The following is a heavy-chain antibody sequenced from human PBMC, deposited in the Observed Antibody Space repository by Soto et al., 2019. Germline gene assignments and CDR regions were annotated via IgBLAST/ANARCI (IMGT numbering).Heavy chain of an antibody. V-gene: IGHV4-34*01. CDR1: GGSFSDSY. CDR2: INHRGIT. Sequence: SETLSLPFVFSGGSFSDSYWRWFRQPPGRGVEWIGEINHRGITNYNPSLKSRVTISVDTSKNQFSLKLSSVTAADTAVYYCARGLPLLWFGELSTDYYYYGMDVWGQGT. CDR3: ARGLPLLWFGELSTDYYYYGMDV. D-gene: IGHD3-10*01. J-gene: IGHJ6*02.